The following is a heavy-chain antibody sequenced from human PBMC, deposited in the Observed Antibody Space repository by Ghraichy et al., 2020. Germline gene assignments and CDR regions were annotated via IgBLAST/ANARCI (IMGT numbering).Heavy chain of an antibody. J-gene: IGHJ6*02. D-gene: IGHD2-2*01. CDR3: ARARYCSSTSCYGVGYYYYGLDV. CDR1: GGSVSSGSYY. CDR2: IYYSGST. V-gene: IGHV4-61*01. Sequence: SETLSLTCTVSGGSVSSGSYYWSWIRQPPGKGLEWIGYIYYSGSTNYNPSLKSRVTISVDTSKNQISLKLSSVTAADTAVYYCARARYCSSTSCYGVGYYYYGLDVWGQGTTVTVSS.